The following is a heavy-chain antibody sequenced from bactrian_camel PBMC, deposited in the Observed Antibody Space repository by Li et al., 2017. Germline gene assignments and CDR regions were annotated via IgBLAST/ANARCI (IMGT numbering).Heavy chain of an antibody. CDR2: INPGSGPT. CDR1: GFAFSNYG. V-gene: IGHV3S40*01. CDR3: AARPVEHVGATARCFPGSRSRASGY. D-gene: IGHD5*01. Sequence: DVQLVESGGGLVQPGGSLRLSCAASGFAFSNYGVHWVRQASEKGLEWVSTINPGSGPTYIGDSMKGRFTISRDRAKNTVYLQMNNLKREDTAVYYCAARPVEHVGATARCFPGSRSRASGYWAQGTQVTVS. J-gene: IGHJ6*01.